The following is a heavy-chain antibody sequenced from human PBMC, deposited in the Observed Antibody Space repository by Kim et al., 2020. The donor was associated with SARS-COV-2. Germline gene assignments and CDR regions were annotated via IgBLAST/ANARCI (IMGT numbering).Heavy chain of an antibody. CDR3: ARNGSGGICYQS. V-gene: IGHV4-59*01. Sequence: NYNPSLKSRVTISVDTSNDQFSLKLSYGTAADTAVYYCARNGSGGICYQSWGQGTLVTVSS. D-gene: IGHD2-15*01. J-gene: IGHJ4*02.